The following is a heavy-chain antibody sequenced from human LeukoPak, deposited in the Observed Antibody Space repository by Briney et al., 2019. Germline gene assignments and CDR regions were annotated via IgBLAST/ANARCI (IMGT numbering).Heavy chain of an antibody. J-gene: IGHJ4*02. D-gene: IGHD6-13*01. CDR1: GFTFSSYA. Sequence: GGSLRLSCAASGFTFSSYAMHWVRQAPGKGLEWVAVISYDGSNKYYADSVKGRFTISRDNSKNTLYLQMNSLRAEDTAVYYCARDNYIAAAGITGSWWGQGTLVTVSS. CDR3: ARDNYIAAAGITGSW. CDR2: ISYDGSNK. V-gene: IGHV3-30-3*01.